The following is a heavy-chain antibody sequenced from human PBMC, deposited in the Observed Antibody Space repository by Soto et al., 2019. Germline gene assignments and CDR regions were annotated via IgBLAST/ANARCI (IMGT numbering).Heavy chain of an antibody. Sequence: VQLVESGGGLVQPGRSLRLSCAASGFTFDDNAMHWVRQSPGKGLEWVSGISWNSGTIAYADSVKGRFTISRDNAKSSLYLQINRLGAEDTALYYGARDKHFITAAGGGIDDWGHGTLVTVSS. J-gene: IGHJ4*01. D-gene: IGHD6-25*01. V-gene: IGHV3-9*01. CDR2: ISWNSGTI. CDR3: ARDKHFITAAGGGIDD. CDR1: GFTFDDNA.